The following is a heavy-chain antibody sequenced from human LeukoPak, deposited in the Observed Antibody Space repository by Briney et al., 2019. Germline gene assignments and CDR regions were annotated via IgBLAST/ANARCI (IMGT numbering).Heavy chain of an antibody. J-gene: IGHJ4*02. D-gene: IGHD6-13*01. V-gene: IGHV3-23*01. CDR1: GFSFGSSA. CDR3: AKVKSSWEYYFDY. Sequence: RPGRSLRLAWSASGFSFGSSAVTWVRQAPGNWLGWVSVISDSGGATYYADSVEGRFTISRDNTKNTLYLQMNSLRAEDTAVYYCAKVKSSWEYYFDYWGQGTLVTVSS. CDR2: ISDSGGAT.